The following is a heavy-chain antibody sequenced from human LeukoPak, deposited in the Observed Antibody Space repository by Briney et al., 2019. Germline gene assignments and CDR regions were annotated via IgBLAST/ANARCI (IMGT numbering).Heavy chain of an antibody. J-gene: IGHJ4*02. Sequence: ASVTVSCKASGYTFTSYAMHWVRQAPGQRLEWMGWINAGNGNTKYSQKFQGRVTITRDTSASTAYMELSSLRSEDTAVYYCARGGSSSSSWDYWGQGTLVTVSS. D-gene: IGHD6-13*01. CDR2: INAGNGNT. CDR3: ARGGSSSSSWDY. CDR1: GYTFTSYA. V-gene: IGHV1-3*01.